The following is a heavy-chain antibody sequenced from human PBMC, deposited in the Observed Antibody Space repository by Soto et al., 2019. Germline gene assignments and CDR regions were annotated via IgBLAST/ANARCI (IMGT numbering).Heavy chain of an antibody. Sequence: SETLSLTCAVYGASLSDNYCNWLRQPPGKGLEWIGEINHSGNTNYNPSLRSRVTISIDTSKNQLSLNLRSVSAADTAVYYCARGRGEFAAWGQGTPVTVSS. D-gene: IGHD2-21*01. J-gene: IGHJ5*02. CDR2: INHSGNT. V-gene: IGHV4-34*01. CDR3: ARGRGEFAA. CDR1: GASLSDNY.